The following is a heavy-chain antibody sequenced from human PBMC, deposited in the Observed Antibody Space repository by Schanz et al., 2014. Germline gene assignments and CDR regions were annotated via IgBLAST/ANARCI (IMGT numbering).Heavy chain of an antibody. J-gene: IGHJ4*02. Sequence: QVQLVQSGAEVKKPGSSVKVSCKASGGNFNSYTINWVRQAPGQGLECMGRIIPIVGVPNYAQKFQGRVTITADKSTTTVYMELSSLRSEDTAVYYCASSGAGYSSSWDFDYWGQGTLXTVSS. CDR2: IIPIVGVP. D-gene: IGHD6-13*01. V-gene: IGHV1-69*02. CDR1: GGNFNSYT. CDR3: ASSGAGYSSSWDFDY.